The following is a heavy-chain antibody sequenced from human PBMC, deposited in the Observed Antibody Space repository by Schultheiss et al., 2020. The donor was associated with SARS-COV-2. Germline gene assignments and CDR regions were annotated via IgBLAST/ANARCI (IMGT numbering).Heavy chain of an antibody. CDR3: ARGHAGSGSYLY. J-gene: IGHJ4*02. CDR1: GYSFTNNW. CDR2: IYPGDSDI. Sequence: GESLKISCKGSGYSFTNNWIGWVRQMPGKGLEWMGIIYPGDSDIRYGPSFQGQVTISADKSISTAYLQWISLKASDTAMYYCARGHAGSGSYLYWGQGTLVTVSS. D-gene: IGHD3-10*01. V-gene: IGHV5-51*01.